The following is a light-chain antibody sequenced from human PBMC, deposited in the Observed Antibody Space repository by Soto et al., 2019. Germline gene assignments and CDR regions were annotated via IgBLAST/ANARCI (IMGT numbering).Light chain of an antibody. CDR1: QSVSSH. CDR3: QQGGNWPLT. CDR2: DAS. J-gene: IGKJ5*01. V-gene: IGKV3-11*01. Sequence: PGEGATLSCRASQSVSSHLAWYQQKRGQAPRLLIYDASSRASGIPARFSGSGSGTDFTLTISSLEPEDFAVYYCQQGGNWPLTFGQGTRLEIK.